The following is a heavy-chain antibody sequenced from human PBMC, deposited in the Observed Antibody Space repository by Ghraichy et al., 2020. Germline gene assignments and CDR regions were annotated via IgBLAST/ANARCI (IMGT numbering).Heavy chain of an antibody. CDR1: GGSFSGYY. CDR2: INHSGST. D-gene: IGHD3-3*01. Sequence: SETLSLTCAVYGGSFSGYYWSWIRQPPGKGLEWTGEINHSGSTNYNPSLKSRVTISVDTSKNQFSLKLSSVTAADTAVYYCARSSLEGGSNTIPDPWGQGTLVTVSS. CDR3: ARSSLEGGSNTIPDP. V-gene: IGHV4-34*01. J-gene: IGHJ5*02.